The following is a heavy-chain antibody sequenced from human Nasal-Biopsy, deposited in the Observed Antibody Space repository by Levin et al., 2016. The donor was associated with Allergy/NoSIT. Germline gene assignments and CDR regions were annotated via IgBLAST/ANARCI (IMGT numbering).Heavy chain of an antibody. Sequence: GESLKISCAASGFSVSLYSMDWVRQAPGKGLEWVSSIRSGSGLTYYADSVKGRFIISRDTATNSLYLQMNSLRVDDTALFFCAREVRNWDSQFSGLDFWGQGTMLTVSA. J-gene: IGHJ3*01. V-gene: IGHV3-21*01. CDR3: AREVRNWDSQFSGLDF. D-gene: IGHD1-7*01. CDR1: GFSVSLYS. CDR2: IRSGSGLT.